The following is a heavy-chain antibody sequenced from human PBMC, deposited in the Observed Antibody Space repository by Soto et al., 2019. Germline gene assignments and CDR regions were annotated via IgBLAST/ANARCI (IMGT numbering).Heavy chain of an antibody. CDR2: IGYTGDP. D-gene: IGHD6-19*01. CDR3: ARGLAYSSGQFDY. CDR1: GFTFSIYD. V-gene: IGHV3-13*05. Sequence: GGSLRLSCAASGFTFSIYDMHWVRQAPGKGLEWVSGIGYTGDPYYSDSVKGRFTISRENAQNSLYLEMNSLRAGDTAIYYCARGLAYSSGQFDYWGQGTLVTVSS. J-gene: IGHJ4*02.